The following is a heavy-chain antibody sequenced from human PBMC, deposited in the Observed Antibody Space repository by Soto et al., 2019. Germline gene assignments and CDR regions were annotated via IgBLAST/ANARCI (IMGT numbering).Heavy chain of an antibody. Sequence: SQTLSLTCAISGDSVSTNNGAWNWIRQSPSRGLEWLGRTFYRSRWYSDYADSVKGRININSDTSKNQFSLQLKSLTPEDTAVYYCARAGRKMYRLHPKFDFWGHGNLVTVPS. CDR2: TFYRSRWYS. CDR1: GDSVSTNNGA. V-gene: IGHV6-1*01. J-gene: IGHJ4*01. CDR3: ARAGRKMYRLHPKFDF. D-gene: IGHD2-21*02.